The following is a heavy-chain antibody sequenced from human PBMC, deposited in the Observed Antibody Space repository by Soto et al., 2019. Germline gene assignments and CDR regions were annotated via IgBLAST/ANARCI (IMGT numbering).Heavy chain of an antibody. CDR3: ARDGEDIVVVVAAKSYCGMDV. Sequence: ASVKVSCKASGYTFTGFYMHWVRQAPGQGLEWMGWINPNSGGTNYTQKFQGRVTMTRDTSISTAYMELSRLRSDDTAVYYCARDGEDIVVVVAAKSYCGMDVWGQGTTVTVSS. V-gene: IGHV1-2*02. D-gene: IGHD2-15*01. CDR1: GYTFTGFY. CDR2: INPNSGGT. J-gene: IGHJ6*02.